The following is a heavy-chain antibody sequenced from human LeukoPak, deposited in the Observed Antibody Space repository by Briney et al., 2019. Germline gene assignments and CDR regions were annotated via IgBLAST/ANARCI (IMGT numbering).Heavy chain of an antibody. D-gene: IGHD3-10*01. CDR2: ISSSGSTT. CDR3: ARLLLWFGELFGPPDY. J-gene: IGHJ4*02. Sequence: PGGSLRLSYAASGFTFSDYYMSWIRQAPGKGLEWVSYISSSGSTTYYADSVKGRFTISRDNAKNSLYLQMNSLRAEDTAVYYCARLLLWFGELFGPPDYWGQGTLVTVSS. V-gene: IGHV3-11*04. CDR1: GFTFSDYY.